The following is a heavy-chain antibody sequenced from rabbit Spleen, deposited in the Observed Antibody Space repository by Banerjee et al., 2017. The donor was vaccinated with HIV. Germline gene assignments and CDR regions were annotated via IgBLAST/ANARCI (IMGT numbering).Heavy chain of an antibody. Sequence: QEQLEESGRGLVKPEGSLTLTCTASGFSFSDRDVMCWVRQAPGKGLEWIACINTATGKDVYASWAKGRFTISKTSSTTVTLQMTSLTAADTATYFCARDLVGVIGWNFNLWGPGTLVTVS. J-gene: IGHJ4*01. D-gene: IGHD1-1*01. CDR1: GFSFSDRDV. V-gene: IGHV1S45*01. CDR3: ARDLVGVIGWNFNL. CDR2: INTATGKD.